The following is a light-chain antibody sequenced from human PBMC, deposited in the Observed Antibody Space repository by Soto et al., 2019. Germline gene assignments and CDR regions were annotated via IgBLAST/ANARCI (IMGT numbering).Light chain of an antibody. Sequence: DIQMTQSPSTLSASVGDRVTITCRASQSISGWLAWYQQKPGKAPKLLIYDASSLESGVPSRFSDSGSGTEFTLPISSLQPDDFASYYFQQYNSYSPLTFGVGPEVEIK. CDR1: QSISGW. CDR3: QQYNSYSPLT. CDR2: DAS. J-gene: IGKJ4*01. V-gene: IGKV1-5*01.